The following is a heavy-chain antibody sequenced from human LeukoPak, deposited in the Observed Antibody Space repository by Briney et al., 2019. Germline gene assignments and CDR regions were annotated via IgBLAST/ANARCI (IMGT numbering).Heavy chain of an antibody. CDR3: VRDLDY. CDR1: GFTFSSYA. CDR2: ISSNGGST. V-gene: IGHV3-64*01. J-gene: IGHJ4*02. Sequence: GGSLRLSCAASGFTFSSYAMHWVRQAPGKGLEYVSAISSNGGSTYYANSVKGRFTISRDNSKNTLYLQMGSPRAEDMAVYYCVRDLDYWGQGTLVTVSS.